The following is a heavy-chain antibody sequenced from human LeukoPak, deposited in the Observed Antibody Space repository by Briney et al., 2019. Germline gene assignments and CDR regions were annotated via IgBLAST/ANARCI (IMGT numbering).Heavy chain of an antibody. V-gene: IGHV4-4*02. CDR1: GGSISSSNW. CDR3: ARVAAAVY. CDR2: IYYSGST. D-gene: IGHD6-13*01. J-gene: IGHJ4*02. Sequence: PSETLSLTCAVSGGSISSSNWWSWVRQPPGKGLEWIGSIYYSGSTYYNPSLKSRVTISVDTSKNQFSLKLSSVTAADTAVYYCARVAAAVYWGQGTLVTVSS.